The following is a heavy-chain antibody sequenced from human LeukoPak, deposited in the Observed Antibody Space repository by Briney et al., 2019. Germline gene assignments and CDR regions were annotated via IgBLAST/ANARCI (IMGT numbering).Heavy chain of an antibody. J-gene: IGHJ5*02. V-gene: IGHV3-7*01. Sequence: GGCLRLSCAASGFTLSSYWMSWVRQAPGKGLEGVANIKQDGSEKYYVDSVKGRFTISRDNAKNSLYLQMNSLRAEDTAVYYCAREVAAAGASPWGQGTLVTVSS. CDR3: AREVAAAGASP. CDR1: GFTLSSYW. CDR2: IKQDGSEK. D-gene: IGHD6-13*01.